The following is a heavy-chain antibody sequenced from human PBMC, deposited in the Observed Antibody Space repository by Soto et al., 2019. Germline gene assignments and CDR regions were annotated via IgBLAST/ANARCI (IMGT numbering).Heavy chain of an antibody. CDR1: GYSFTSSL. V-gene: IGHV5-51*01. Sequence: GESLKICCKGSGYSFTSSLIDCVGQMLGKRLEWMGIIYPGESDTRYSPSFQGQVNISADKSISTAYLQGSSLKASDTAMYYCARLNRYCSGGSCYSGWFDPWGQGTLVTVSS. D-gene: IGHD2-15*01. CDR2: IYPGESDT. CDR3: ARLNRYCSGGSCYSGWFDP. J-gene: IGHJ5*02.